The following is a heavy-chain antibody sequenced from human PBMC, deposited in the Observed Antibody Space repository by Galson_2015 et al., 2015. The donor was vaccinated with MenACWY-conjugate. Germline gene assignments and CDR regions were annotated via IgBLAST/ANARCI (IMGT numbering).Heavy chain of an antibody. V-gene: IGHV3-74*01. D-gene: IGHD1-26*01. J-gene: IGHJ4*02. CDR1: GFTFSTYW. CDR2: INCDGRST. Sequence: SLRLSCAASGFTFSTYWMHWVRHAPGKGLVWVSRINCDGRSTSYADSVKGRFTISRDNAKNTLYLQMNSLRAEDTAVYYCARLGGNYRTTSHFDYWGQGTLVTVSS. CDR3: ARLGGNYRTTSHFDY.